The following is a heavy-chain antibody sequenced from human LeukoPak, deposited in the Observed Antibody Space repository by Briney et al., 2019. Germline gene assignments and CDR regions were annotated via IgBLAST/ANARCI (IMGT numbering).Heavy chain of an antibody. CDR3: ARETGYYMDV. Sequence: PSETLPLTRAVYGESFSGYSWSWIRQPPGKGLEWIGYIYYSGSTNYNPSLKSRVTISVDTSKNQFSLKLSSVTAADTAVYYCARETGYYMDVWGKGTTVTVSS. CDR2: IYYSGST. J-gene: IGHJ6*03. V-gene: IGHV4-59*01. CDR1: GESFSGYS.